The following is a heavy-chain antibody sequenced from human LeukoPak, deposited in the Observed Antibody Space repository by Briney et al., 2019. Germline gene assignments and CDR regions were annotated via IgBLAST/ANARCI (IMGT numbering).Heavy chain of an antibody. CDR1: GFTFSSYA. Sequence: PGGSLRLSCAASGFTFSSYAMSWVRQAPGKGLEWVSAISGSGGSTYYADSVKGRFTISRDNAKNSLYLQMNSLRDEDTAVYYCARGRAARLNGMDVWGQGTTVTVSS. D-gene: IGHD6-6*01. V-gene: IGHV3-23*01. CDR3: ARGRAARLNGMDV. CDR2: ISGSGGST. J-gene: IGHJ6*02.